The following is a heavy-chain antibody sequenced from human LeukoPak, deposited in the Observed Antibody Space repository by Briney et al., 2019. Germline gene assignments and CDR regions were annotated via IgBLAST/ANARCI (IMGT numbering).Heavy chain of an antibody. CDR2: IYHIGST. D-gene: IGHD3-10*01. CDR1: GFSISRSYY. CDR3: ARAGWIITSGIDY. V-gene: IGHV4-38-2*01. J-gene: IGHJ4*02. Sequence: RPSETLSLTCGVSGFSISRSYYWAWTRQPPGKGLEWIGTIYHIGSTYYSPSLGSRVTMSVDTSKNEFSLNLKSVTAADTAVYYCARAGWIITSGIDYWGQGALVTVSS.